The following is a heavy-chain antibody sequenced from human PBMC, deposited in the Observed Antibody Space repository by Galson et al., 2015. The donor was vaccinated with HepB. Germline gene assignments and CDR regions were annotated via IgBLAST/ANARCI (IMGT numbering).Heavy chain of an antibody. J-gene: IGHJ4*02. V-gene: IGHV1-69*06. Sequence: SVKVSCKASGGAFSSFSISWVRQAPGQGLEWMGGITPIFDTPQYAQKFQDRVSITADKSTTTAYMELSTLSSKDTAVYYCATEVWGGRFATFDRWGQGTLVTVSS. D-gene: IGHD6-19*01. CDR1: GGAFSSFS. CDR2: ITPIFDTP. CDR3: ATEVWGGRFATFDR.